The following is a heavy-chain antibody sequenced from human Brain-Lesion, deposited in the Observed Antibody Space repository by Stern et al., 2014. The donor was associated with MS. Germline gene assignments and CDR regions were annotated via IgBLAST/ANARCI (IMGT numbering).Heavy chain of an antibody. Sequence: MQLGESGAEVKKPGASVKVSCKTSGYIFTGYYIHWVRQAPGQGLEWMAWINPNTGGPKYAQKFQGRVTMSRDTSISTAYVELSSLTSDDTAVYYCARDQRGITIFGVVTDYYYLGMDVWGQGTTVTVSS. CDR2: INPNTGGP. V-gene: IGHV1-2*02. J-gene: IGHJ6*02. CDR3: ARDQRGITIFGVVTDYYYLGMDV. CDR1: GYIFTGYY. D-gene: IGHD3-3*01.